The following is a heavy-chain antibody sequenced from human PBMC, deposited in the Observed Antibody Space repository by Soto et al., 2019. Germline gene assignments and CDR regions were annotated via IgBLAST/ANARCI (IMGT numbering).Heavy chain of an antibody. CDR3: ARETGGCYDEGVYYMDV. CDR1: GGSISSGGYY. CDR2: IYYSGST. Sequence: SETLSLTCTVSGGSISSGGYYWSWIRQHPGKGLEWIGYIYYSGSTYYNPSLKSRVTISVDTSKNQFSLKLSSVTAADTAVYYCARETGGCYDEGVYYMDVWGKGTTVTVSS. V-gene: IGHV4-31*03. J-gene: IGHJ6*03. D-gene: IGHD2-8*01.